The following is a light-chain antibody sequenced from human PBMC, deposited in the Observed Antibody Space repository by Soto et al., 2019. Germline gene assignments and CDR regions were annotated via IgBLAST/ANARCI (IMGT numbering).Light chain of an antibody. CDR3: SSYTTSNTLL. Sequence: QSALTQPASVSGSPGQSITISCTGTSGDIGAYNYVSWYQQHPGKAPKLMIYDVSDRPSGVSNRFSGSKSGNTASLTISGLRAEDEADYYCSSYTTSNTLLFGGGTKLTAL. CDR2: DVS. J-gene: IGLJ2*01. V-gene: IGLV2-14*01. CDR1: SGDIGAYNY.